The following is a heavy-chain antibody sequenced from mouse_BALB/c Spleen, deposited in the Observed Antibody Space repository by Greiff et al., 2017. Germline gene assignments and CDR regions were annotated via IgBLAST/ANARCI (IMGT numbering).Heavy chain of an antibody. V-gene: IGHV5-6-5*01. Sequence: EVQLVESGGGLVKPGGSLKLSCAASGFTFSSYAMSWVRQTPEKRLEWVASISSGGSTYYPDSVKGRFTISRDNARNILYLQMSSLRSEDTAMYYCARAFITTVVAPLDYWGQGTTLTVSS. D-gene: IGHD1-1*01. CDR2: ISSGGST. CDR3: ARAFITTVVAPLDY. CDR1: GFTFSSYA. J-gene: IGHJ2*01.